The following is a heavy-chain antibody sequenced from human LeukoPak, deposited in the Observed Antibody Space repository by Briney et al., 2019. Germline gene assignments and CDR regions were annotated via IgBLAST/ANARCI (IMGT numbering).Heavy chain of an antibody. Sequence: GESLKISCKGSGYSFTSYWIGWVRQMPGKGLEWMGIIYPGDSDNRYSPSFEGQVTISVDKSTSTAYLQWSSLKASDAAMYYCARLLNYGDYAWFDPWGQGTLVTVSS. CDR1: GYSFTSYW. J-gene: IGHJ5*02. CDR3: ARLLNYGDYAWFDP. D-gene: IGHD4-17*01. CDR2: IYPGDSDN. V-gene: IGHV5-51*01.